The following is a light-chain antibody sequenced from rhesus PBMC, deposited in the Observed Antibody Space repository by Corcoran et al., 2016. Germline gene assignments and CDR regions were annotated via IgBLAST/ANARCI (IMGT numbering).Light chain of an antibody. Sequence: EIVLTQSPATLSLSPGERATLSCWASQSVSSSVAWYQQKPRQSPRLLIYDAASRATGIPDRFSGSGSGTDFTLTISSLEPEDVGVYYCQQYSNWLLTFGGGTKVELK. CDR3: QQYSNWLLT. J-gene: IGKJ4*01. CDR1: QSVSSS. V-gene: IGKV3-35*01. CDR2: DAA.